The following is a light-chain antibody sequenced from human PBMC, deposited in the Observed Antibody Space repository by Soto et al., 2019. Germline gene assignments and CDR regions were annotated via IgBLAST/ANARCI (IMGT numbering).Light chain of an antibody. Sequence: IVLTQSSGTLSLSPGERGTLSCRASESVTSSSIAWYQQKLGQAPRLLIYGVSIRATGIPDRFRGSGSGTDFTLTISRLEPEDFAVYYCQQYNNWWTFGQGTKVEIK. J-gene: IGKJ1*01. CDR2: GVS. V-gene: IGKV3-20*01. CDR3: QQYNNWWT. CDR1: ESVTSSS.